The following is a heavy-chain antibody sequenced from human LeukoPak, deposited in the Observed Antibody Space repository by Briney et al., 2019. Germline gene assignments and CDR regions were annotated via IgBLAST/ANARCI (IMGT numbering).Heavy chain of an antibody. CDR1: GGSISSYY. J-gene: IGHJ2*01. CDR2: IYTSGST. Sequence: SETLSLTCTVSGGSISSYYWSWIRQPAGKGLEWIGRIYTSGSTNYNPSLKSRVTISVDTSKNQFSLKLSSVTAADTAVYYCARDASRGYYEYGDYGAFYWYFDLWGRGTLVTVSS. CDR3: ARDASRGYYEYGDYGAFYWYFDL. D-gene: IGHD4-17*01. V-gene: IGHV4-4*07.